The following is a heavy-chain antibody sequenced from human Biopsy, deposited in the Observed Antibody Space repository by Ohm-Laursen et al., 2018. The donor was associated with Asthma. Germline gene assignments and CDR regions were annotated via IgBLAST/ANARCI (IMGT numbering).Heavy chain of an antibody. J-gene: IGHJ4*02. D-gene: IGHD2-8*01. CDR2: IGSGITDAI. V-gene: IGHV3-11*01. CDR3: AREVKMAY. Sequence: GSLRLSCTASGFTVSDYHMYWIRQTPGRGLEWISYIGSGITDAIYYADSVKGRFTISRDNAKNSVFLQMNSLRAEDTGVYYCAREVKMAYWGRGTLVTVSS. CDR1: GFTVSDYH.